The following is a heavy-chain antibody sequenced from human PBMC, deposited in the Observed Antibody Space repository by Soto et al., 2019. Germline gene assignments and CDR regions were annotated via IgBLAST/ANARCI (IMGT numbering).Heavy chain of an antibody. Sequence: GGSLRLSCAASGFTFSSYGMHWVRQSPGKGLEWVAVISYDGSNKYYADSVKGRFTISRDNSKNTLYLQMNSLRAEDTAVYYCAKDRELLEGYYFDYWGQGTLVTVSS. CDR2: ISYDGSNK. V-gene: IGHV3-30*18. CDR3: AKDRELLEGYYFDY. J-gene: IGHJ4*02. D-gene: IGHD1-26*01. CDR1: GFTFSSYG.